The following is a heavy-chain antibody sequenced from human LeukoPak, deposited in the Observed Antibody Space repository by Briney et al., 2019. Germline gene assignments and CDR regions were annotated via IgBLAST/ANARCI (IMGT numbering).Heavy chain of an antibody. CDR2: INPNSGGT. D-gene: IGHD5-24*01. V-gene: IGHV1-2*02. CDR1: GYTYTGYY. J-gene: IGHJ4*02. Sequence: ASVKVSCKASGYTYTGYYMHWVRQAPGQGLEWMGWINPNSGGTNYAQKFQGRVTMTRDTSINTAYMELSGLTSDDTAVYYCARDKDGYNYVAYWGQGTLVTVSS. CDR3: ARDKDGYNYVAY.